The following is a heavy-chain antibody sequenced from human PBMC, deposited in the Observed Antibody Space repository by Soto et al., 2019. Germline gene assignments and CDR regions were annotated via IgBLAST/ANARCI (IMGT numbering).Heavy chain of an antibody. D-gene: IGHD3-9*01. Sequence: PGESLKISCKGSGYSFTSYWIGWVRQMPWKGLEWMGIIYPGDSDTRYSPSFQGQVTISADKSISTAYLQWSSLKASDTAMYYCARLYNTYYDILTGYADYYYGMDVWGQGTTVTVSS. J-gene: IGHJ6*02. CDR3: ARLYNTYYDILTGYADYYYGMDV. V-gene: IGHV5-51*01. CDR1: GYSFTSYW. CDR2: IYPGDSDT.